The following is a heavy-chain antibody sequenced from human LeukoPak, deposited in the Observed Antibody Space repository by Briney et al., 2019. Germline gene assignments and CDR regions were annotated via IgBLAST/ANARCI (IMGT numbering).Heavy chain of an antibody. D-gene: IGHD3-22*01. CDR3: ARLYDSSGRKVDY. Sequence: SETLSLTCTVSGGSLSSYYWGWIRQPPGKGLEWIGNIYYSGSTYSNPSLKSRVTISVDTSKNQFSLKLSSVTAADTAVYYCARLYDSSGRKVDYWGQGILVTVSS. V-gene: IGHV4-39*01. CDR1: GGSLSSYY. J-gene: IGHJ4*02. CDR2: IYYSGST.